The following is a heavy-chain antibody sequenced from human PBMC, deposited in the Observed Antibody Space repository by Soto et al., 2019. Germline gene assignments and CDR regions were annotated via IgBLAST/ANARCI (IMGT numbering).Heavy chain of an antibody. J-gene: IGHJ6*02. V-gene: IGHV3-23*01. CDR1: GFTFSNSG. Sequence: EVQLLESGGDLVQPGGSLRLVCAASGFTFSNSGMRWVRQAPGQGLEWVSSIGPSGNTYYSDAVKGRFTISRDISKNTLFLQMDSLRAEDTATYYCAKLLHNSYYNVMEVWGQGTTVTVSS. D-gene: IGHD4-4*01. CDR3: AKLLHNSYYNVMEV. CDR2: IGPSGNT.